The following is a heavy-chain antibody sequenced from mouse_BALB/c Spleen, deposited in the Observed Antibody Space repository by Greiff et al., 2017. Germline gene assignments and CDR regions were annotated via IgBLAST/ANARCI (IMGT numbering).Heavy chain of an antibody. J-gene: IGHJ4*01. D-gene: IGHD1-1*01. CDR1: GYTFTDYN. CDR2: IYPYNGGT. V-gene: IGHV1S29*02. CDR3: ARGGSSHYYAMDY. Sequence: VQLQQSGPELVKPGASVKISCKASGYTFTDYNMHWVKQSHGKSLEWIGYIYPYNGGTGYNQKFKSKATLTVDNSSSTAYMELRSLTSEDSAVYYCARGGSSHYYAMDYWGQGTSVTVSS.